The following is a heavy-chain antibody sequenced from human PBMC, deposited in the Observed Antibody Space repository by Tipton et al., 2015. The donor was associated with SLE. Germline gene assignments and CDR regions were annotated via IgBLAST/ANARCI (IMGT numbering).Heavy chain of an antibody. CDR1: GVSIGGGGYY. CDR2: IYYSGTS. J-gene: IGHJ4*02. D-gene: IGHD3-22*01. Sequence: TLSLTCTVSGVSIGGGGYYWSWIRQHPGQGLEYIGYIYYSGTSYCIPSLKSRVTISVDTSKNQFSLRLNSVTAADTAVYYCARGGTYHDSSGNIDYWGQGTLVTASS. CDR3: ARGGTYHDSSGNIDY. V-gene: IGHV4-31*03.